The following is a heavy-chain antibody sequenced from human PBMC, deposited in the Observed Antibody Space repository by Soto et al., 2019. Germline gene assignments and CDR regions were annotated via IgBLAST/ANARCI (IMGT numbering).Heavy chain of an antibody. V-gene: IGHV4-30-4*01. CDR2: IYYSGST. CDR1: GGSINSGDYY. J-gene: IGHJ3*02. CDR3: ARERSAYYYDSSGYWAFDI. D-gene: IGHD3-22*01. Sequence: PSETLSLTCTVSGGSINSGDYYRSWIRQPPGKGLEWIAYIYYSGSTYYNPSLKSRAIISVDTSKNQVSLKLSSATAADTAVYYCARERSAYYYDSSGYWAFDIWGQGTMVTVSS.